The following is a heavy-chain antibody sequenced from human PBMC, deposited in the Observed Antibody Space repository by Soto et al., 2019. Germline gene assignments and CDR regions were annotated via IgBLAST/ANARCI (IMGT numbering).Heavy chain of an antibody. CDR1: GFTFSGYS. Sequence: EVQLVESGGGLVKPGGSLRLSCAASGFTFSGYSMNWVRQAPGKGLEWVSSISSSSDYILYADSVKGRFTISRDNAKNSLYLQMNSLRAEDTAVYYCAREEYGDYDYWGQGNLVTVSS. CDR3: AREEYGDYDY. D-gene: IGHD4-17*01. V-gene: IGHV3-21*01. CDR2: ISSSSDYI. J-gene: IGHJ4*02.